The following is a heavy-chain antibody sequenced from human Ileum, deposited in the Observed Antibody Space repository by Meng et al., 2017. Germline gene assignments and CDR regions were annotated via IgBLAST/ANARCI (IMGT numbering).Heavy chain of an antibody. CDR3: AKDSHGYGDGGH. D-gene: IGHD4-17*01. V-gene: IGHV1-46*01. J-gene: IGHJ4*02. Sequence: QVPLVQSGAEVEKPGASVKVSCKASGYTFTTSYAHWVRQAPGQGLEWMGVINAGSGDTGYAQKFQGRLTMTRDTSTSTLYMELSSLRSEDTAVYYCAKDSHGYGDGGHWGQGTLVTVSS. CDR2: INAGSGDT. CDR1: GYTFTTSY.